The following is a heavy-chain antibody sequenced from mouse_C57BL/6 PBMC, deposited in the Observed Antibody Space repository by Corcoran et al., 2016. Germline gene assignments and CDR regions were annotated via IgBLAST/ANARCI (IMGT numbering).Heavy chain of an antibody. CDR2: IFPGSGST. CDR3: ARGKGYLYARDY. CDR1: GYTFTDYY. V-gene: IGHV1-75*01. Sequence: QVPLQQSGPELVKPGASVKLSCKASGYTFTDYYITWVTQRPGQGLEWIGWIFPGSGSTYYNEKFKGKATLTVDKSSSTAYMLLSSLTSEDSAVYFCARGKGYLYARDYWGQGTSVTVSS. J-gene: IGHJ4*01. D-gene: IGHD2-2*01.